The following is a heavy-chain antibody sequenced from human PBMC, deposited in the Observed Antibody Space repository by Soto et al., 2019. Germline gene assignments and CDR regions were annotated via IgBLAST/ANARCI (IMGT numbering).Heavy chain of an antibody. J-gene: IGHJ6*02. D-gene: IGHD6-13*01. V-gene: IGHV4-34*01. CDR1: GGSFSGYY. CDR2: INHSGST. Sequence: SETLSLTCAVYGGSFSGYYWSWIRQPPGKGLEWIGEINHSGSTNYNPSLKSRVTISVDTSKNQFSLKLSSVTAADTAVYYCARGLRDSSSWYSSGMDVWGQGTTVTVSS. CDR3: ARGLRDSSSWYSSGMDV.